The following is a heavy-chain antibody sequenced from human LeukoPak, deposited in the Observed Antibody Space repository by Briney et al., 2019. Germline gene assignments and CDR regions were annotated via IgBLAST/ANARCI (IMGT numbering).Heavy chain of an antibody. CDR2: IYYSGST. CDR1: GGSISSSSYY. V-gene: IGHV4-39*07. D-gene: IGHD3-3*01. Sequence: SETLSLTCTVSGGSISSSSYYWGWIRQPPGKGLEWIGSIYYSGSTYYNPSLKSRVTISVDTSKNQFSLKLSSVTAADTAVYYYARIGGGRYYDFLSGYYLHWFDPWGQGTLVTVSS. J-gene: IGHJ5*02. CDR3: ARIGGGRYYDFLSGYYLHWFDP.